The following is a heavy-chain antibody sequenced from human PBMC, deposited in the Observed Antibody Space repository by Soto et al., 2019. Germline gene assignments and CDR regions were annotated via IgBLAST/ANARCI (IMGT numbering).Heavy chain of an antibody. Sequence: HPGGSLRLSCAASGFIFSGHYMDWVRQAPRKGLEWVGRTRKKGNSYTTEYAASVKGRFTVSRDDSKKSLYLQMNGLKTDDTDVYYCARVGPPGHHAFDIWGQGTMVTXSS. J-gene: IGHJ3*02. CDR2: TRKKGNSYTT. CDR1: GFIFSGHY. V-gene: IGHV3-72*01. CDR3: ARVGPPGHHAFDI.